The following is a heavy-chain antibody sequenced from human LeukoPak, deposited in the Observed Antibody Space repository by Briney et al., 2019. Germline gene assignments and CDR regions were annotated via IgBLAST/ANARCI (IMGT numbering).Heavy chain of an antibody. Sequence: SETLSLTCTVSGGSNTNHYWTWIRQPPGKGLEWIGYINYSGSTNYNPSLKSRVTISVDMSKNQFSLRLRSVTAADTAVYFCARVSYDFWSGFFEDYRGQGTLVTVSS. D-gene: IGHD3-3*01. V-gene: IGHV4-59*11. J-gene: IGHJ4*02. CDR1: GGSNTNHY. CDR2: INYSGST. CDR3: ARVSYDFWSGFFEDY.